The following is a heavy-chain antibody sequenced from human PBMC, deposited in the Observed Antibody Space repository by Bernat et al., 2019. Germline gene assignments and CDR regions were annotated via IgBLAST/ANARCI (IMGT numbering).Heavy chain of an antibody. J-gene: IGHJ4*02. Sequence: EVQLVESGGGLVQPGGSLRLSCAASGFTFSSYEMNWVRQAPGKGLEWVSYISSSGSTIYYADSVKGRFTISRDNAKNSLYLQMNSLRAEDTTVYYCARDDSSSMWAYWGQGTLVTVSS. V-gene: IGHV3-48*03. D-gene: IGHD6-13*01. CDR3: ARDDSSSMWAY. CDR1: GFTFSSYE. CDR2: ISSSGSTI.